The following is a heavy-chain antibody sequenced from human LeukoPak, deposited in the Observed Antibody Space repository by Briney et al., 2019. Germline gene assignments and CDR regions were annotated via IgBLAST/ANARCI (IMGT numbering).Heavy chain of an antibody. D-gene: IGHD1-26*01. J-gene: IGHJ4*02. V-gene: IGHV3-33*01. CDR2: IWYDGSNK. CDR3: ARANSGSYFGAFDVDY. Sequence: PGGSLRLSCAASGFTFSSYGMHWVRQAPGKGLEGVAVIWYDGSNKYYADSVKGRFTISRDNSKNTLYLQMNSLRAEDTAVYYCARANSGSYFGAFDVDYWGQGTLVTVSS. CDR1: GFTFSSYG.